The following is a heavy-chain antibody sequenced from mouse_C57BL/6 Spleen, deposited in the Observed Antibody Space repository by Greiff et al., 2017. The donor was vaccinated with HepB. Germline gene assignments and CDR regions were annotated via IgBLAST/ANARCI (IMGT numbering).Heavy chain of an antibody. CDR3: ARYDYDDDY. J-gene: IGHJ2*01. D-gene: IGHD2-4*01. Sequence: QVQLQQPGAELVRPGSSVKLSCKASGYTFTSYWMHWVKQRPIQGLEWIGNIDPSDSETHYNQKFKDKATWTVDKSSSTAYMQLSSLTSEDSAVYYCARYDYDDDYWGQGTTLTVAS. V-gene: IGHV1-52*01. CDR1: GYTFTSYW. CDR2: IDPSDSET.